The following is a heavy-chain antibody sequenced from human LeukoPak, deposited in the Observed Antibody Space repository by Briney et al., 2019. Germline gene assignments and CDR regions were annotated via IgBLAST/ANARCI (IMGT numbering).Heavy chain of an antibody. Sequence: SVKVSCKASGGTFSSYAISWVRQAPGQGLEWMGGIIPIFGTANYAQKFQGRVTITADESTSTAYMELSSLRSEDTAVYYCAREGGGGGYNSLRYFDYWGQGTLVTVSS. CDR2: IIPIFGTA. D-gene: IGHD5-24*01. CDR1: GGTFSSYA. CDR3: AREGGGGGYNSLRYFDY. V-gene: IGHV1-69*13. J-gene: IGHJ4*02.